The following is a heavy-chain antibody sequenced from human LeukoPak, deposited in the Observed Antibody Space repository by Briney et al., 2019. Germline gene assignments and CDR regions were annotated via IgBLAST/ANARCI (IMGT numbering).Heavy chain of an antibody. J-gene: IGHJ4*02. CDR3: AKLAGIRGWFVYYFDY. D-gene: IGHD6-19*01. Sequence: GGSLRLSCAASGFTFGTHAMTWVRQAPGKGLEWVSGMSGRGDTSYYADSVKGRFTISRDDSKNTLFLQMNSLRAEDTAVYYCAKLAGIRGWFVYYFDYWGQGTLVTVS. CDR1: GFTFGTHA. CDR2: MSGRGDTS. V-gene: IGHV3-23*01.